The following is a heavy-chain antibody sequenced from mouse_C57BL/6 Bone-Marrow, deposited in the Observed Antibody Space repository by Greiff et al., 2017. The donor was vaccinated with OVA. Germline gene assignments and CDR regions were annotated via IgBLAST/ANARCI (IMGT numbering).Heavy chain of an antibody. CDR2: ISSGSSTI. D-gene: IGHD1-1*01. Sequence: EVQGVESGGGLVKPGGSLKLSCAASGFTFSDYGMPWVRQAPEKGLEWVAYISSGSSTIYYADTVKGRFTISRDNAKNTLFLQMTSLRSEDTAMYYCARNYYGSVYAMDYWGQGTSVTVSS. CDR3: ARNYYGSVYAMDY. J-gene: IGHJ4*01. CDR1: GFTFSDYG. V-gene: IGHV5-17*01.